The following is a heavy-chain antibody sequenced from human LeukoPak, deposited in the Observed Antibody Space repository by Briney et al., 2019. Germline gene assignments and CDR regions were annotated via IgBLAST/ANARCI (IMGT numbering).Heavy chain of an antibody. D-gene: IGHD6-19*01. V-gene: IGHV3-48*04. CDR2: ISSSSTI. CDR3: ARDSMAVAAPRFDY. CDR1: GFTFSTYS. Sequence: GGSLRLSCAASGFTFSTYSMNWVRLAPGKGLEWISYISSSSTIYYAESVKGRFTISRDNAKNSLFLQMNSLRAEDTAVYYCARDSMAVAAPRFDYWGQGTLVTVSS. J-gene: IGHJ4*02.